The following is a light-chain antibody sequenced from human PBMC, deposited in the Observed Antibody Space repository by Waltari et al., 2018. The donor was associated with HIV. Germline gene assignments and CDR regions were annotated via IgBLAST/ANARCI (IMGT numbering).Light chain of an antibody. CDR2: HDT. V-gene: IGLV3-21*01. CDR3: QVWDTNTDQYVI. Sequence: SYVLPQSPSVSVAPGKTARITCGGNNIGSKSVNWYQQQPGQAPVMVIYHDTDRPSGIPDRFSGSNSEDTATLTIRRVEAGDEADYYCQVWDTNTDQYVIFGGGTNLAV. J-gene: IGLJ2*01. CDR1: NIGSKS.